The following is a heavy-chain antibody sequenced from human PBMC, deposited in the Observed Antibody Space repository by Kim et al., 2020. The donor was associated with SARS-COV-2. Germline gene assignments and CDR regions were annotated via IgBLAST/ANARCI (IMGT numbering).Heavy chain of an antibody. J-gene: IGHJ4*02. V-gene: IGHV3-23*01. D-gene: IGHD3-16*01. CDR2: ISPNGANM. CDR1: GFTITTFA. CDR3: TKDRGSTSWYEFDS. Sequence: GESLRLSCAASGFTITTFAMNWVRQSPGKGLEWVSIISPNGANMFHADSVKGRFSLSRDTSKNTVHLHMTNLRPDDTARYYCTKDRGSTSWYEFDSWGQGTLVVVSS.